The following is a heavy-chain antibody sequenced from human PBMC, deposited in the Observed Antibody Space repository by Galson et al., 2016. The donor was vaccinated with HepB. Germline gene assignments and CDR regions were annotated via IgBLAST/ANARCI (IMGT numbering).Heavy chain of an antibody. D-gene: IGHD2-2*01. V-gene: IGHV3-21*01. J-gene: IGHJ4*02. Sequence: YYADSVRGRFTISRDNAKNSLYLQMSSLRVEDTAVYYCAREPPYCSSTSCQIDYWGQGTLVTVSS. CDR3: AREPPYCSSTSCQIDY.